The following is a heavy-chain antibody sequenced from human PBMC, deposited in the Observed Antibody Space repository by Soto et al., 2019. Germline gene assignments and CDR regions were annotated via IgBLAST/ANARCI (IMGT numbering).Heavy chain of an antibody. Sequence: PSETLSLTCNVSGDSISSGRYYWSWIRQHPEKGLEWIGYIYYSGTAQYSPSFKSRITMSVDTSKSQFSLKMTSLTAPDTAISYCARGFSTDFDW. CDR2: IYYSGTA. CDR3: ARGFSTDFDW. D-gene: IGHD3-3*01. CDR1: GDSISSGRYY. V-gene: IGHV4-31*03. J-gene: IGHJ5*01.